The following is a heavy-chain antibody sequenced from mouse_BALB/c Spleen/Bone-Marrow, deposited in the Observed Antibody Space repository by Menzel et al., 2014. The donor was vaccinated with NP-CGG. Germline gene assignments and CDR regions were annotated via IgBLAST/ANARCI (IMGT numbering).Heavy chain of an antibody. CDR3: ARRASPTGPMDY. CDR2: ISSGSSTI. J-gene: IGHJ4*01. Sequence: EVQLVESGGGLVQPGGSRKLSCAASGFTFSNFGMHWVRRAPEKGLEWVAYISSGSSTIYYADTVKGRFTISRDNPKNTLFLQMTSLRSEDTAMYYCARRASPTGPMDYWGQGTSVAV. D-gene: IGHD1-1*01. V-gene: IGHV5-17*02. CDR1: GFTFSNFG.